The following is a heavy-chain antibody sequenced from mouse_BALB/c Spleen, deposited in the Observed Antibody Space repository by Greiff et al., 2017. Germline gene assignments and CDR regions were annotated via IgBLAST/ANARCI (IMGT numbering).Heavy chain of an antibody. D-gene: IGHD4-1*01. Sequence: EVKLVESGGGLVQPGGSLRLSCATSGFTFSDFYMEWVRQPPGKRLEWIAASRNKANDYTTEYSASVKGRFIVSRDTSQSILYLQMNAMRAEDTAIYYCARGAWDWEGFAYWGQGTLVTVSA. CDR2: SRNKANDYTT. CDR3: ARGAWDWEGFAY. J-gene: IGHJ3*01. CDR1: GFTFSDFY. V-gene: IGHV7-1*02.